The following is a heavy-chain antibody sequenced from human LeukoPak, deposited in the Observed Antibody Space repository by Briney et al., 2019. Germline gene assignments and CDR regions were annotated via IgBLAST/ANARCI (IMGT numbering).Heavy chain of an antibody. CDR2: IYYSGNL. CDR1: GGSLSSRSYY. J-gene: IGHJ4*02. Sequence: SETLSLTCTVSGGSLSSRSYYWGWIRQPPGRDLEWIGSIYYSGNLFYNPSLNRRVTISVDTSEDRFSVAVRCVSAWHVAVVLCASEAVTNFRYFDYWGEGVLVTVSS. D-gene: IGHD4-11*01. CDR3: ASEAVTNFRYFDY. V-gene: IGHV4-39*07.